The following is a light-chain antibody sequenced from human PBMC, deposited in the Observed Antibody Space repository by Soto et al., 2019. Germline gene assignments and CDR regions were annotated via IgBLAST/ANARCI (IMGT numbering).Light chain of an antibody. J-gene: IGKJ1*01. CDR3: QQYGRTSWT. CDR2: GAS. Sequence: EIVLTQSPGTLSLSPGEGATHSCRASQSVSTNFFTWYQQKPGQAPRLLIYGASTRATGIPDRFSGSGSETDFTLTISRLEPEDFAVYYCQQYGRTSWTFGQGTKV. V-gene: IGKV3-20*01. CDR1: QSVSTNF.